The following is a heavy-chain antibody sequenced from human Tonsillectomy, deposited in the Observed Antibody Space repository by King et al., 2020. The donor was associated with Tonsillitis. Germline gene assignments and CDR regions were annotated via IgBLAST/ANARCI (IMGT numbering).Heavy chain of an antibody. CDR2: ISGSGGST. CDR1: GFTFSSYA. CDR3: AKDFGYGDYDLFAFDI. J-gene: IGHJ3*02. Sequence: VQLVESGGGLVQPGGSLRLSCAASGFTFSSYAMSWVRQAPGKGLEWASAISGSGGSTYYADSVKGRFTISRDNSKNTLYLQMNSLRAEDTAVYYCAKDFGYGDYDLFAFDIWGQGTMVTVSS. V-gene: IGHV3-23*04. D-gene: IGHD4-17*01.